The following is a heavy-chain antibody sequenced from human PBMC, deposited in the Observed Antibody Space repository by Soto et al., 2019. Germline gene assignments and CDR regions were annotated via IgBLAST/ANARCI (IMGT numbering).Heavy chain of an antibody. CDR2: FDPDDGDT. V-gene: IGHV1-24*01. J-gene: IGHJ4*02. CDR3: ATELAARPGDLLDY. CDR1: GYTFTKYA. Sequence: ASVKVSCKASGYTFTKYAVHWLRQAPGKGLEWMGGFDPDDGDTNYAQTFQGRVTMTKDTSTDTAYMELSSLRSEDTAVYYCATELAARPGDLLDYWGQGTLVTVSS. D-gene: IGHD2-15*01.